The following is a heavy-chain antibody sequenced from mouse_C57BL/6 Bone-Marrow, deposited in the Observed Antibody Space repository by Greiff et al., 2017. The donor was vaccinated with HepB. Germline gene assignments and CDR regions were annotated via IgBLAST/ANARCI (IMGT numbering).Heavy chain of an antibody. CDR3: ARVGITTVYDY. D-gene: IGHD1-1*01. J-gene: IGHJ2*01. CDR1: GYSITSGYY. V-gene: IGHV3-6*01. Sequence: EVKLQESGPGLVKPSQSLSLTCSVTGYSITSGYYWNWIRQFPGNKLEWMGYISYDGSNNYNPSLKNRISITRDTSKNQFFLKLNSVTTEDTATYYCARVGITTVYDYWGQGTTLTVSS. CDR2: ISYDGSN.